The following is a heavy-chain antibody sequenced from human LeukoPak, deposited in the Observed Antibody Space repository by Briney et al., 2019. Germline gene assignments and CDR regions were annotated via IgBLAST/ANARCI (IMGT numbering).Heavy chain of an antibody. CDR1: GGSISSSSYY. J-gene: IGHJ5*02. Sequence: SETLSLTCTVSGGSISSSSYYWGWIRQPPGRGLEWIGTTYYSGRTYYNPSLKSRVTISVDTSKNQFSLSLSSVTAADTAVYYCARVRAVFNWFDPWGQGTLVTVSS. CDR3: ARVRAVFNWFDP. D-gene: IGHD4-17*01. CDR2: TYYSGRT. V-gene: IGHV4-39*07.